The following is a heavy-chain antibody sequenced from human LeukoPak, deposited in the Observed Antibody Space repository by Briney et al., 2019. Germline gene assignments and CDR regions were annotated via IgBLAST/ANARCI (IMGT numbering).Heavy chain of an antibody. CDR2: LSGSGITT. V-gene: IGHV3-23*01. CDR1: GFTFSNSA. D-gene: IGHD6-19*01. J-gene: IGHJ4*01. Sequence: GGSLRLSCAAAGFTFSNSAMSWVRPAPGRGLEWVSTLSGSGITTYYADSVKGRFTISRDNSKNTLYLQMNCLRAEDTAVYYSAKGIDSSGWSYFDYWGHGTLVTVSS. CDR3: AKGIDSSGWSYFDY.